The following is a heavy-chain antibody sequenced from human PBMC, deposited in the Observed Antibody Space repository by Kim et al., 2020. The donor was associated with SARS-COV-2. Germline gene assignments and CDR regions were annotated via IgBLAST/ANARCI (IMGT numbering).Heavy chain of an antibody. J-gene: IGHJ4*02. Sequence: SETLSLTCAVYGGSFSGYYWSWIRQPPGKGLEWIGEINHSGSTNYNPSLKSRVTISVDTSKNQFSLKLSSVTAADTAVYYCARAVWPPRPEQPSFYKLAHFDYWGQGTLVTVSS. V-gene: IGHV4-34*01. D-gene: IGHD2-2*01. CDR3: ARAVWPPRPEQPSFYKLAHFDY. CDR1: GGSFSGYY. CDR2: INHSGST.